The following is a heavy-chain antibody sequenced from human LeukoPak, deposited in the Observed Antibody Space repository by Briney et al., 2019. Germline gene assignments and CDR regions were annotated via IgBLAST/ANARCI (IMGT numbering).Heavy chain of an antibody. J-gene: IGHJ3*01. D-gene: IGHD6-13*01. V-gene: IGHV3-23*01. CDR1: GFTFSYYA. CDR3: ARAKIAAAGTGAFDV. CDR2: FSATDGSA. Sequence: GGSLRLSCAASGFTFSYYAMTWVRQAPGKGLEWVSAFSATDGSAQYAESVEGRFTISRDNSKNTLFLQMNSLGAEDTAVYYCARAKIAAAGTGAFDVWGQGTLVTVSS.